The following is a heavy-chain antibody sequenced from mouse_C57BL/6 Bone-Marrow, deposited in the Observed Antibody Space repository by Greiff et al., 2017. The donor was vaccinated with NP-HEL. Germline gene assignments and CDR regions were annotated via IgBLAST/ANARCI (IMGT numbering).Heavy chain of an antibody. CDR2: ISYDGSN. J-gene: IGHJ2*01. CDR3: ARGRANWSYYFDY. CDR1: GYSITSGYY. V-gene: IGHV3-6*01. D-gene: IGHD4-1*01. Sequence: VQLQQSGPGLVKPSQSLSLTCSVTGYSITSGYYWNWIRQFPGNKLEWMGYISYDGSNNYNPSLKNRISITRDTSKNQFFLKLNSVTTEDTATYYCARGRANWSYYFDYWGQGTTLTVSS.